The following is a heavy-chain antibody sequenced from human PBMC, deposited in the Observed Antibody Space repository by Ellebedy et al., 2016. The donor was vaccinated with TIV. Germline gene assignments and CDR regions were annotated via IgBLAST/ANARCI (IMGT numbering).Heavy chain of an antibody. CDR2: IKQYGSVK. D-gene: IGHD4-23*01. CDR1: GFTFTNYW. J-gene: IGHJ4*02. V-gene: IGHV3-7*01. Sequence: GESLKISCAASGFTFTNYWMSWVRQAPGKRLEWVANIKQYGSVKYYVDSVKGRFTISRDKAKNSLYRQMNSLRAEDTAVYYCARGGNHFFGHWGQGNVVTVSS. CDR3: ARGGNHFFGH.